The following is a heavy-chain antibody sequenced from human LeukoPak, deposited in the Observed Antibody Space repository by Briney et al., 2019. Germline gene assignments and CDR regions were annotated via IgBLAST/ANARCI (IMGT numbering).Heavy chain of an antibody. CDR3: ARSMPSRGAFDI. Sequence: RASETLSLTCAVSGGSISSRNWWSWVRQPPGKGLEWIGEIYHSGSTNYNPSLKTRVTISVDKSKNQFSLKLSSVTAADTAVYYCARSMPSRGAFDIWGQGTMVTVSS. V-gene: IGHV4-4*02. CDR2: IYHSGST. D-gene: IGHD2-2*01. CDR1: GGSISSRNW. J-gene: IGHJ3*02.